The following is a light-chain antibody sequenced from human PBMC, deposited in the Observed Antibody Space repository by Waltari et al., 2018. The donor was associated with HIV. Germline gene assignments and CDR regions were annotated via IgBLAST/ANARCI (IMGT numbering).Light chain of an antibody. CDR1: SSNIGTYS. V-gene: IGLV1-44*01. CDR2: NNK. J-gene: IGLJ2*01. Sequence: QSVLTQPPSASGTPGQRVTISCSGGSSNIGTYSVNWYQQVPGTAPKLLIYNNKQWPSGAPDRFSGSKSGTSASLAISGLQSEDEADYYCATWEHRLNGPIFGGGTRLTVL. CDR3: ATWEHRLNGPI.